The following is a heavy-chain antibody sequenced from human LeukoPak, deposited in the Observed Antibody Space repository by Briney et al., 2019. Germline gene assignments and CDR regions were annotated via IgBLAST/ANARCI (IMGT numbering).Heavy chain of an antibody. D-gene: IGHD5-24*01. V-gene: IGHV4-59*01. Sequence: PSETLSLTCTVSGGSISSYYWSWIRQPPGKGLEWIGYIYYSGSTNYNPSLKSRVTISVDTSKNQFSLKLSYVTAADTAVYYCASGLLDGYTHPAAFDIWGQGTMVTVSS. J-gene: IGHJ3*02. CDR1: GGSISSYY. CDR2: IYYSGST. CDR3: ASGLLDGYTHPAAFDI.